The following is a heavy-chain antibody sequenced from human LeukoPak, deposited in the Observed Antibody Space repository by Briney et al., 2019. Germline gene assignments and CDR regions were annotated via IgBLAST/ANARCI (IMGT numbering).Heavy chain of an antibody. V-gene: IGHV3-23*01. J-gene: IGHJ4*02. D-gene: IGHD2-21*02. CDR3: SRVYCSGGDCYSAVVDY. CDR2: ISGSGGST. CDR1: GFTFSSYA. Sequence: GGSLRLSCAASGFTFSSYAMSWVRQAPGKGLEWVSAISGSGGSTYYADSVKGRFTISRDNSKNTLYLQMNSLKTEDTAIYYCSRVYCSGGDCYSAVVDYWGQGTLVTVSP.